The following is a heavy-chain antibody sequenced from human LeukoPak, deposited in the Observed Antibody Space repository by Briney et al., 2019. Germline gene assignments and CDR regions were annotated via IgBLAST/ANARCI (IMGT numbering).Heavy chain of an antibody. CDR2: INPSGGST. V-gene: IGHV1-46*01. J-gene: IGHJ4*02. Sequence: ASVKVSCKASGYTSTSYYMHWVRQAPGQGLEWMGIINPSGGSTSYAQKFQGRVTMTRDTSTSTVYMELSSLRSEDTAVYYCARDRGYCSSTSCSIPPSYFDYWGQGTLVTVSS. CDR3: ARDRGYCSSTSCSIPPSYFDY. CDR1: GYTSTSYY. D-gene: IGHD2-2*01.